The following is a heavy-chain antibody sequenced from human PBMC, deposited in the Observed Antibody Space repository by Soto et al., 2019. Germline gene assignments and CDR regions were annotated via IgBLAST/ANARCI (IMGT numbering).Heavy chain of an antibody. J-gene: IGHJ4*02. V-gene: IGHV4-59*01. CDR1: GGSISSYY. Sequence: SETLSLTCTVSGGSISSYYWSWIRQPPGKGLEWIGYIYYSGSTNYNPSLESRVTISVDTSKNQFSLKLSSVTAADTAVYYCARMTFDDYFDYWGQGTLVTVSS. D-gene: IGHD2-21*02. CDR2: IYYSGST. CDR3: ARMTFDDYFDY.